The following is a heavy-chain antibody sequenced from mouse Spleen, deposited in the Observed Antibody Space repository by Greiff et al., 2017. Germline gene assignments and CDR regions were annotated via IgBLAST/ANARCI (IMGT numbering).Heavy chain of an antibody. Sequence: QVQLQQPGAELVRPGSSVKLSCKASGYTFTSYWMHWVKQRPIQGLEWIGNIDPSDSETHYNQKFKDKATLTVDKSSSTAYMQLSSLTSEDSAIYYCARQGGWDFDVWGAGTTVTVSS. J-gene: IGHJ1*01. CDR3: ARQGGWDFDV. CDR2: IDPSDSET. CDR1: GYTFTSYW. V-gene: IGHV1-52*01.